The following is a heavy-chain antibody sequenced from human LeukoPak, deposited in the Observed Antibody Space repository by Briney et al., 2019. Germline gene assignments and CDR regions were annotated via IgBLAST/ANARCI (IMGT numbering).Heavy chain of an antibody. D-gene: IGHD3-10*01. Sequence: GGSLRLSCAASGFTFSSYWMSWVRQAPGKGLEWVSGINWNGGSTGYADSVKGRFTISRDNAKNSLYLQMNSPRAEDTALYYCARFSDDAFDIWGQGTMVTVSS. CDR1: GFTFSSYW. CDR3: ARFSDDAFDI. J-gene: IGHJ3*02. V-gene: IGHV3-20*04. CDR2: INWNGGST.